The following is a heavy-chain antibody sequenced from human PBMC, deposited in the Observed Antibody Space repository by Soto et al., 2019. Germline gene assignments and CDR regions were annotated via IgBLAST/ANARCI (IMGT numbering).Heavy chain of an antibody. CDR3: ARDYSNWFDP. CDR1: GFSISSGYY. V-gene: IGHV4-38-2*02. Sequence: SSETLSLTCAVSGFSISSGYYWGWIRQPPGKGLEWIGSLYHSGSTYYNPSLKSRVTISVVTSKNQFSLKLSSVTAADTAVYYCARDYSNWFDPWGQGTLVTVSS. CDR2: LYHSGST. D-gene: IGHD4-4*01. J-gene: IGHJ5*02.